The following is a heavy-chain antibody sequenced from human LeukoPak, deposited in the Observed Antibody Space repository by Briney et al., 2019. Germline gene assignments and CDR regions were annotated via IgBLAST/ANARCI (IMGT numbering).Heavy chain of an antibody. D-gene: IGHD3-9*01. J-gene: IGHJ3*02. CDR3: ARRRPNYDILTGYYQGWAFDI. V-gene: IGHV1-8*01. Sequence: ASVKVSCKASGYTFTSYDINWVRQATGQGLEWMGWMNPNSGNTGYAQKFQGRVTMTRNTSISTAYMELSSLRSEDTAVYYCARRRPNYDILTGYYQGWAFDIWGQGTMVTVSS. CDR2: MNPNSGNT. CDR1: GYTFTSYD.